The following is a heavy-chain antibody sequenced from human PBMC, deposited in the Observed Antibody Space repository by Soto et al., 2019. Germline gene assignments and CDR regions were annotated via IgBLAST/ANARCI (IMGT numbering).Heavy chain of an antibody. D-gene: IGHD2-21*01. J-gene: IGHJ4*02. Sequence: QVQLQQWGAGLLKPSETLSLTCAVYGGSFSGYYWSWIRQPPGKGLEWIGEINHSGSTNYNPSLKSRVTISVDTSKNQFSLKLSSVTAADTAVYYCAREVHIMGYIYFDYWGQGTLVTVSS. CDR3: AREVHIMGYIYFDY. CDR2: INHSGST. CDR1: GGSFSGYY. V-gene: IGHV4-34*01.